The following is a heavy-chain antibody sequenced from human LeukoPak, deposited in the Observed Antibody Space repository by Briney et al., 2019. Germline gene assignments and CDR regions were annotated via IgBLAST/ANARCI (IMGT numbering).Heavy chain of an antibody. J-gene: IGHJ6*03. D-gene: IGHD3-10*01. V-gene: IGHV3-30*18. CDR3: AKEPAMVRGVHYYYYMEV. CDR1: GFTFSSYG. Sequence: GGSLRLSCAASGFTFSSYGMHWVGQAPGKGLEWVAVISYDGSNKYYADSVKGRFTISRDNSKNTLYLQMNSLRAEDTAVYYCAKEPAMVRGVHYYYYMEVWGKGTTVTISS. CDR2: ISYDGSNK.